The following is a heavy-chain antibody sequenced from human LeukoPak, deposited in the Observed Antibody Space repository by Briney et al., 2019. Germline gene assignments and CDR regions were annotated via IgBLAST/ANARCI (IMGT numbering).Heavy chain of an antibody. V-gene: IGHV4-38-2*02. Sequence: PSETLSLTCTVSGYSISSDYYWGWIRQPPGKGLEWIGGIYHSGNSYYNPSLKSRVTISVDTSKNQFSLKLTSVTAADTAVYYCARGGNYWPQWWFDPWGRGTLVSVSS. J-gene: IGHJ5*02. CDR2: IYHSGNS. CDR1: GYSISSDYY. CDR3: ARGGNYWPQWWFDP. D-gene: IGHD1-26*01.